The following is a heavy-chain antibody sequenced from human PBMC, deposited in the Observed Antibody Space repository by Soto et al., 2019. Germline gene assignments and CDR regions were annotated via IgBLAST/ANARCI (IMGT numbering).Heavy chain of an antibody. D-gene: IGHD4-4*01. CDR3: ARGAAPDYSNYIRDYGMDV. V-gene: IGHV1-69*13. J-gene: IGHJ6*02. CDR2: IIPIFGTA. Sequence: SVERPCKTAGGTFSGYAISWVRQAPGQGLEWMGGIIPIFGTANYAQKFQGRVTITADESTSTAYMELSSLRSEDTAVYYCARGAAPDYSNYIRDYGMDVWGQGTTVTVS. CDR1: GGTFSGYA.